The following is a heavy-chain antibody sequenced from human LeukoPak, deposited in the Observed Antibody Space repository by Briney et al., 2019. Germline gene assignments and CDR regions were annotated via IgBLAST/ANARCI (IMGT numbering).Heavy chain of an antibody. CDR1: GFTFSNYA. J-gene: IGHJ4*02. CDR3: ARGSAALYYFDF. Sequence: PGGSLRLSCAASGFTFSNYAMSWVRQAPGKGLKWVALIWYDGSDIYYADSVKGRFIISRDNSKNTLYLQMNTLRAEDTAVYYCARGSAALYYFDFWGQGTLVTVSS. D-gene: IGHD2-2*01. CDR2: IWYDGSDI. V-gene: IGHV3-33*08.